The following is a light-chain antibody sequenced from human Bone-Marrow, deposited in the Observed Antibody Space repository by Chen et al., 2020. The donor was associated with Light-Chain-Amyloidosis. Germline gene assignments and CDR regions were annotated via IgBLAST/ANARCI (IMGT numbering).Light chain of an antibody. CDR1: NIGSTS. V-gene: IGLV3-21*02. J-gene: IGLJ3*02. CDR2: DDS. Sequence: SYVLTQPSSVSVAPGQTATIALGGNNIGSTSVHWYLQTPGQAPLRVVYDDSDRPTGIPERLSGSNSGNTATLTIRRDEAGDEADYYCQVWDRSSDGPVFGGGTKLTVL. CDR3: QVWDRSSDGPV.